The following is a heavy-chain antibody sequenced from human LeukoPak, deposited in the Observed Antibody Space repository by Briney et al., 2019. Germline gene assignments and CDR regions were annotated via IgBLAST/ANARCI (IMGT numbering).Heavy chain of an antibody. CDR3: VRDSQGFDV. CDR2: ISPRDGVT. V-gene: IGHV1-2*02. J-gene: IGHJ2*01. Sequence: ASVKVSCKASGHTFTLNIIQWVRQAPGQGLEWLGRISPRDGVTHFAEKFKARGIMTRDSSTNTVYLELSSQTVDDTAIYYCVRDSQGFDVWGRGSLITVS. CDR1: GHTFTLNI.